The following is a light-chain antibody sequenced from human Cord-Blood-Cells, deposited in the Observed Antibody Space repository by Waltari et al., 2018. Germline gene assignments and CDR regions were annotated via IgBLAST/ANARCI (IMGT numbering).Light chain of an antibody. J-gene: IGLJ1*01. CDR1: SSDVGGYHY. CDR2: YVS. V-gene: IGLV2-14*01. CDR3: SSYTSSSTYV. Sequence: QSALTQPASVSGSPGQSITISCTGTSSDVGGYHYVSWYQQHPGKAPKLMIYYVSNRPSGFSNRFSGSKSCNTASLTISGLQAEDDADYYCSSYTSSSTYVFGTGTKVTVL.